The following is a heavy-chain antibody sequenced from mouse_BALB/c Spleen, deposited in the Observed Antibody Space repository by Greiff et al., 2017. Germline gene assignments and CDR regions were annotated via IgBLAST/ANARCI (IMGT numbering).Heavy chain of an antibody. D-gene: IGHD1-1*01. Sequence: VQLQQSGAELVRSGASVKLSCTASGFNIKDYYMHWVKQRPDQGLEWIGWIDPENGDTEYAPKFQGKATMTADTSSNTAYLQLSSLTSEDTAVYYWNADDGSSYVDYWGQGTTLTVSS. V-gene: IGHV14-4*02. CDR1: GFNIKDYY. CDR3: NADDGSSYVDY. J-gene: IGHJ2*01. CDR2: IDPENGDT.